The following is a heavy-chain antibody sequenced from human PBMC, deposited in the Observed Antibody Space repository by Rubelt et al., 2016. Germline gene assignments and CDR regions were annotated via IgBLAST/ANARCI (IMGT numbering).Heavy chain of an antibody. CDR2: IRDKTKSYST. Sequence: DHYIEWVRQAPGKGLEWVGRIRDKTKSYSTEFAASVKGRFTISRDDSKNSVSVQMNSLKTEDTAVYYCASSIAARTLRFDPWGQGTPVTVSS. J-gene: IGHJ5*02. V-gene: IGHV3-72*01. CDR1: DHY. CDR3: ASSIAARTLRFDP. D-gene: IGHD6-6*01.